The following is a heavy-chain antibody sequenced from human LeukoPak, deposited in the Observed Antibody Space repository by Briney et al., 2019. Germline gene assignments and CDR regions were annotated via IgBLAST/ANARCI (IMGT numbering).Heavy chain of an antibody. CDR3: AKSRGSSWPHLQGY. Sequence: PGGSLRLSCAASGFTFSSYAMSWVRQAPGKGLEWVSAISGSGGSTYYAGSVKGRFTISRDNSKNTLYLQMNSLRAEDTAVYYCAKSRGSSWPHLQGYWGQGTLVTVSS. D-gene: IGHD6-13*01. V-gene: IGHV3-23*01. J-gene: IGHJ4*02. CDR2: ISGSGGST. CDR1: GFTFSSYA.